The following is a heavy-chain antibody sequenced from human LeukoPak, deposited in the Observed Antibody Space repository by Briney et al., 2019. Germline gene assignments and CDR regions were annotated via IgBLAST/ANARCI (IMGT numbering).Heavy chain of an antibody. Sequence: GESLKISCKGSGYSFTSYWIGWVRQMPGKGLEWMGIIYPGDSDTRYSPSFQGQVTISADKSISTAYLQWSSLKASDTAMYYCARTPYDSSGYYLPFDHWGQGTLVTVSS. CDR2: IYPGDSDT. CDR3: ARTPYDSSGYYLPFDH. CDR1: GYSFTSYW. D-gene: IGHD3-22*01. V-gene: IGHV5-51*01. J-gene: IGHJ4*02.